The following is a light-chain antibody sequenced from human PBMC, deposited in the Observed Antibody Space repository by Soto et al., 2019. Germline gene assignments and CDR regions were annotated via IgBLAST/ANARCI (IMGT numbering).Light chain of an antibody. V-gene: IGKV1D-8*03. CDR1: QVISSY. CDR3: QQYNSWPLT. CDR2: AAS. Sequence: VIWMTQSPSLLSASTGDRVTISFLMSQVISSYLAWYQQKPGKAPKLLIYAASTLQSGVPSRFSGSGSGTDFTLTISCLQSEHFAVYYCQQYNSWPLTFGGGTKVDIK. J-gene: IGKJ4*01.